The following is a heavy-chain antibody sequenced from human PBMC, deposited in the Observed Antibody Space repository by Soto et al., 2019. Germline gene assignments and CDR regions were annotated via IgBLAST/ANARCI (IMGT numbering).Heavy chain of an antibody. CDR1: GFTFSSYW. D-gene: IGHD3-16*01. CDR2: IKQDGREK. CDR3: ARVIGLGADY. J-gene: IGHJ4*02. V-gene: IGHV3-7*01. Sequence: EVQLVESGGGLVQPGGSLRLSCAAYGFTFSSYWMSWVRQAPGKGLEWVANIKQDGREKYYVDSVKGRFTISRDNSKNSLYLQMNSLRAEDTAVYYCARVIGLGADYWGQGTLVTVSS.